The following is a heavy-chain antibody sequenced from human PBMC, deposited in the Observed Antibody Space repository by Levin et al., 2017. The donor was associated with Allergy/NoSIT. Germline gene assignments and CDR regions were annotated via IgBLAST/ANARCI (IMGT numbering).Heavy chain of an antibody. CDR3: ARVSQTVAAGIFDY. J-gene: IGHJ4*02. CDR2: ISNSATDL. V-gene: IGHV3-11*01. CDR1: GFTFSDYF. D-gene: IGHD6-13*01. Sequence: PGGSLRLSCAASGFTFSDYFMSWIRQAPGKGPEWIAHISNSATDLYYADSVKGRFTVSRDNAKESLYLHLSSLRAEDTAVYYCARVSQTVAAGIFDYWGQGTLVTVSS.